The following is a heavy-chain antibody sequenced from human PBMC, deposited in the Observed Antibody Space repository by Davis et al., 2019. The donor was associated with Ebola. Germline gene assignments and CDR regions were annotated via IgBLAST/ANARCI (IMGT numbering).Heavy chain of an antibody. CDR2: IYYSGST. D-gene: IGHD6-13*01. J-gene: IGHJ4*02. CDR3: AGSSWYKPGGY. V-gene: IGHV4-59*01. CDR1: AGSISSYY. Sequence: SETLSLTCTVSAGSISSYYWSWIRQPPGKGLEWIGYIYYSGSTNYNPSLKSRVTISVDTSKNQFSLKLSSVTAADTAVYYCAGSSWYKPGGYWGQGTLVTVSS.